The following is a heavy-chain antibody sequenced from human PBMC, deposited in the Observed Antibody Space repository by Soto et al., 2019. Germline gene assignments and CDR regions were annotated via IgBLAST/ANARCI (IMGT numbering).Heavy chain of an antibody. Sequence: GASVKFSCKASGYTFTSYGISWVRQAPGQGLEWMGWISAYNGNTNYAQKLQGRVTMTTDTSTSTAYMELRSLRSDDTAVYYCARDPTYYSNYVFCYYYGMDVWGQGTTVTVSS. CDR3: ARDPTYYSNYVFCYYYGMDV. D-gene: IGHD4-4*01. CDR1: GYTFTSYG. CDR2: ISAYNGNT. V-gene: IGHV1-18*01. J-gene: IGHJ6*02.